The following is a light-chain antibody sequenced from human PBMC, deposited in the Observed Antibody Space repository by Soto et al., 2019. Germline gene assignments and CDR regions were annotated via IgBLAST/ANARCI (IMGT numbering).Light chain of an antibody. J-gene: IGKJ1*01. CDR1: HGISNY. Sequence: DIQITQSPSSLSESVGDRVTITGRAIHGISNYLAWYQQKPGEVPKLLIYAASTLQSGVPSRFSGSGSGTDFTLTISSLQPEDVATYYCQRYNSAPRTFGQGTKVEIK. V-gene: IGKV1-27*01. CDR3: QRYNSAPRT. CDR2: AAS.